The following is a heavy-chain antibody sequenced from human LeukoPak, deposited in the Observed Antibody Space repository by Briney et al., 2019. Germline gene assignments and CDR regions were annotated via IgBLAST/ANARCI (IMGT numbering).Heavy chain of an antibody. Sequence: SETLSLTCTVSGGSISSYYWSWIRQPPGKGLEWIGYIYYSGSTNYNPSLKSRVTISVDTSKNQFSLKLSPVTAADTAVYYCARRQSRAQFDYWGQGTLVTVSS. CDR1: GGSISSYY. CDR2: IYYSGST. D-gene: IGHD4-11*01. J-gene: IGHJ4*02. CDR3: ARRQSRAQFDY. V-gene: IGHV4-59*08.